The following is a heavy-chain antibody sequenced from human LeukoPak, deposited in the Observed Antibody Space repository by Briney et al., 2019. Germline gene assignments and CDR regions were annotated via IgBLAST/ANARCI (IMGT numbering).Heavy chain of an antibody. D-gene: IGHD2-2*01. Sequence: GGSLRLSCAASGFTFRSYAMNWVRQAPGKGLEWVSAISADGDSTYYADSVKGRFTISRDNSKNTLYLQMNSLRPGDTAVYYCAKRRYCTSTSCHDFDYWGQGTLGTVSS. CDR2: ISADGDST. CDR3: AKRRYCTSTSCHDFDY. CDR1: GFTFRSYA. J-gene: IGHJ4*02. V-gene: IGHV3-23*01.